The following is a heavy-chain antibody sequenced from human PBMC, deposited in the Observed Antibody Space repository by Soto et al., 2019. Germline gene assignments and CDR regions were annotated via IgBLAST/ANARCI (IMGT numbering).Heavy chain of an antibody. CDR2: IYYSGST. CDR1: GGSISSGGYY. Sequence: QVQLQESGPGLVKPSQTLSLTCIVSGGSISSGGYYWSWIRQHPGKGLEWIGYIYYSGSTYYNPSLKSRVTITVDKSKNQFSLKLNSVTAADTAVYYCARYGTVRGVDYWGQGTLVTVSS. CDR3: ARYGTVRGVDY. J-gene: IGHJ4*02. V-gene: IGHV4-31*03. D-gene: IGHD3-10*01.